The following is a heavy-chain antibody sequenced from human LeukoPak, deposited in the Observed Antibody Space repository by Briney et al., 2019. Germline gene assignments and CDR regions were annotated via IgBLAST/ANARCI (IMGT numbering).Heavy chain of an antibody. CDR1: GFTLSSYW. CDR3: AKDLGKEWELPYDAFDI. J-gene: IGHJ3*02. Sequence: GGSLRLSCATSGFTLSSYWMHWVRQVPGKGLEWLSRINNDGVSTSYADSVKGRFTISRDNAKNTLYLQMNSLRAEDTAVYYCAKDLGKEWELPYDAFDIWGQGTMVTVSS. D-gene: IGHD1-26*01. V-gene: IGHV3-74*01. CDR2: INNDGVST.